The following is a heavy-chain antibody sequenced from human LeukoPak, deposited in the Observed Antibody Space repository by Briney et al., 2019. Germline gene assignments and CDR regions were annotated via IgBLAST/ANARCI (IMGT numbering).Heavy chain of an antibody. J-gene: IGHJ4*02. Sequence: ASVKVSCKASGGTFSSYAISWVRQAPGQGLEWMGRIIPILGIANYAQKFQGRVTITADKSASTAYTELSSLRSEDTAVYYCARDLHGGVYYSSGWYRNYYFDYWGQGTLVTVSS. CDR1: GGTFSSYA. V-gene: IGHV1-69*04. CDR2: IIPILGIA. CDR3: ARDLHGGVYYSSGWYRNYYFDY. D-gene: IGHD6-19*01.